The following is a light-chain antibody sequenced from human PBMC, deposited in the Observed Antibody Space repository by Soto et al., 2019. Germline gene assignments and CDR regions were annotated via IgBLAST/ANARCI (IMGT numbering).Light chain of an antibody. CDR3: LQYHSFPRT. V-gene: IGKV1-17*01. CDR1: QGIRND. CDR2: AAS. Sequence: DIQMTQSPSSLSASVGDRVTITCRASQGIRNDVGWYQQRPGNAPKRLIYAASTLQSGVPSNFSGSGFGTEFTLTISGLHAEDSATYYCLQYHSFPRTFGRGTNVEVK. J-gene: IGKJ1*01.